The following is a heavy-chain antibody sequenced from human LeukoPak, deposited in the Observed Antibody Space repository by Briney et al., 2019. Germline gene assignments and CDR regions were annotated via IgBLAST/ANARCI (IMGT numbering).Heavy chain of an antibody. CDR1: GGSISSGAYS. V-gene: IGHV4-30-2*01. CDR2: IYYAGYS. CDR3: ARESRYDSSGYNYFDL. J-gene: IGHJ4*02. Sequence: PSQTLSLTCGVSGGSISSGAYSWTWIRQPPGKGLEWIGYIYYAGYSSYNPSLKSRVTISVERSKNQFSLKLTSVTAADTAVYYCARESRYDSSGYNYFDLWGQGTLVTVSS. D-gene: IGHD3-22*01.